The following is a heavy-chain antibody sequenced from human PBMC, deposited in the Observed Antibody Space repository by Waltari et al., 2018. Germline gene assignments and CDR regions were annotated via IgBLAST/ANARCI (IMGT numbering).Heavy chain of an antibody. CDR3: ARLMGFTMAFDI. J-gene: IGHJ3*02. V-gene: IGHV4-61*02. CDR1: GGSISSGSYY. Sequence: QVQLQESGPGLVKPSQTLSLTCTVSGGSISSGSYYWSWIRQPAGKGLEWIGRIYTSGSTNYNPSLKSRVTISVDTSKNQFSLKLSSVTAADTAVYYCARLMGFTMAFDIWGQGTMVTVSS. D-gene: IGHD3-10*01. CDR2: IYTSGST.